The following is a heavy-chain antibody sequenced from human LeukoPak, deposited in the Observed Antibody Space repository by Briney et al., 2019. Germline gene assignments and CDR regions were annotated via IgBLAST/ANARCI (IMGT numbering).Heavy chain of an antibody. D-gene: IGHD3-16*01. Sequence: GGSLRLSCAASGFTFSSFAMSWVRQAPGKGLEWVSSISASGGGTYYAGSVKGRFTVSRDNSKSTVFLQMNSLRAEDTAVYYCAKDLRERDADYLLFDFWGQGTLVTVSS. V-gene: IGHV3-23*01. CDR3: AKDLRERDADYLLFDF. J-gene: IGHJ4*02. CDR1: GFTFSSFA. CDR2: ISASGGGT.